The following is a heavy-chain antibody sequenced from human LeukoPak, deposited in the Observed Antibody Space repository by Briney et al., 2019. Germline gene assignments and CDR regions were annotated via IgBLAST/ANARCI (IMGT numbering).Heavy chain of an antibody. CDR1: GFTFTSSA. V-gene: IGHV1-58*02. CDR3: AAVAPLGRHIVVVPAATNWFDP. D-gene: IGHD2-2*01. J-gene: IGHJ5*02. Sequence: ASVKVSCKASGFTFTSSAMQWVRQARGQRLEWIGWIVVGSGNTNYAQKFQERVTITRDMSTSTAYMELSSLTFEDTAVYYCAAVAPLGRHIVVVPAATNWFDPWGQGTLVTVSS. CDR2: IVVGSGNT.